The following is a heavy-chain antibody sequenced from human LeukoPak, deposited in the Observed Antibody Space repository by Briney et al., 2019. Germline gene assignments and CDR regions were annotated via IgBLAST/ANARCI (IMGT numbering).Heavy chain of an antibody. CDR1: GGTFSSYA. Sequence: SVKVSCKASGGTFSSYAISWVRQAPGRGLEWMGGIIPIFGTTNYAQKFQGRVTITADESTSTAYMELSSLRSEDTAVYYCASEVKQQLVDWFDPWGQGTLVTVSS. CDR2: IIPIFGTT. V-gene: IGHV1-69*13. J-gene: IGHJ5*02. D-gene: IGHD6-13*01. CDR3: ASEVKQQLVDWFDP.